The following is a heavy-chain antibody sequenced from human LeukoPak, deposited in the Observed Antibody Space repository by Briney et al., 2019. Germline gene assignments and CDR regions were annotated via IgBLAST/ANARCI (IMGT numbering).Heavy chain of an antibody. CDR1: GFTFSSYE. CDR2: VGSSGITI. CDR3: ARTFDY. V-gene: IGHV3-48*03. Sequence: GGSLRLSCAASGFTFSSYEMNWVRQAPGKGLEWVSYVGSSGITIFYADSVKGRFTISRDNAKNSLFLQMNSLRAEDTAVYYCARTFDYWGQGTLVTVSS. J-gene: IGHJ4*02.